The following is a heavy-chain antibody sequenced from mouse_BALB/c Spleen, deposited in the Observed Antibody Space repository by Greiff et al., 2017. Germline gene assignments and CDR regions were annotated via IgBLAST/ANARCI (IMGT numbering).Heavy chain of an antibody. V-gene: IGHV1S135*01. CDR2: IDPYNGGT. CDR1: GYSFTGYN. J-gene: IGHJ4*01. Sequence: VQLQQSGPELGKPGASVKISCKASGYSFTGYNMYWVKQSHRKSLEWIGYIDPYNGGTSYNQKSKGKATLTVDKSSSTAYMHLNSLTSEDSAIYYCARGGGSAMDYWGQGTSVTVSS. CDR3: ARGGGSAMDY.